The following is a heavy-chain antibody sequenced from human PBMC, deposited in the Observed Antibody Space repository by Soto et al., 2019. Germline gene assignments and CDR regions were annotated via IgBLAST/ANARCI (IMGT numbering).Heavy chain of an antibody. J-gene: IGHJ4*02. CDR2: VRGSGDRP. D-gene: IGHD6-19*01. CDR1: GFIFSNYA. Sequence: EVQLLESGGGLVQPGGSLRLSCSASGFIFSNYAMSWVRQAPGKGLEWVSSVRGSGDRPYYADSVRGRFTISRDNSRNTLYLEMNGLRAEDTALYYCARALQWLADFDNWGQGTLVTVSS. CDR3: ARALQWLADFDN. V-gene: IGHV3-23*01.